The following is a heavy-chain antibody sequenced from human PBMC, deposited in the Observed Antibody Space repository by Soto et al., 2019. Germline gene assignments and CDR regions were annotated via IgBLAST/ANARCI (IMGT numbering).Heavy chain of an antibody. CDR2: INPNSGGT. V-gene: IGHV1-2*02. Sequence: ASVKVSCKASGYTFTGYYMHWVRQAPGQGLGWMGWINPNSGGTNYAQKFQGRVTMTRDTSISTAYMELSRLRSDDTAVYYCARKGDSSGWYSPYYYYYGMDVWGQGTTVTVSS. J-gene: IGHJ6*02. CDR3: ARKGDSSGWYSPYYYYYGMDV. CDR1: GYTFTGYY. D-gene: IGHD6-19*01.